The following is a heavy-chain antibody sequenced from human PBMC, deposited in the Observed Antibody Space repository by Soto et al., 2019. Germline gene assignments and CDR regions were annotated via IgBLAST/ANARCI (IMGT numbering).Heavy chain of an antibody. J-gene: IGHJ6*02. Sequence: SETLSLTCTVSGGSISSSSYYWGWIRQPPGKGLEWIGSIYYSGSTYYNPSLKSRVTISVDTSKNQFSLKLSSVTAADTAVYYCARLLRGYGYSLYYYYGMDVWGQGTTVTVSS. D-gene: IGHD5-18*01. V-gene: IGHV4-39*01. CDR2: IYYSGST. CDR1: GGSISSSSYY. CDR3: ARLLRGYGYSLYYYYGMDV.